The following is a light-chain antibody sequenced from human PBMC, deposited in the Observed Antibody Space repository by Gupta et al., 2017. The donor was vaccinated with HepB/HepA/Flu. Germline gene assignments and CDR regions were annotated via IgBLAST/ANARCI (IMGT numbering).Light chain of an antibody. CDR2: DSS. V-gene: IGKV3-11*01. J-gene: IGKJ3*01. CDR1: QSVSSY. Sequence: IVLSLSPATLSLSPGERATLSCRASQSVSSYLAWYQQKPGQAPRLLIYDSSNRATGIPARFSGSGSGTDFTLTISSLEPEDFAVYYCQQRSAFFTFAPGTKVHI. CDR3: QQRSAFFT.